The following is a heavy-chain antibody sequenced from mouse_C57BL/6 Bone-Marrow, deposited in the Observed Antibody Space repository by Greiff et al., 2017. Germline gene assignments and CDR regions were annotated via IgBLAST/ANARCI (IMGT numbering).Heavy chain of an antibody. CDR1: GYTFTSYW. Sequence: QVHVKQPGAELVKPGASVKMSCKASGYTFTSYWITWVKQRPGQGLEWIGDIYPGSGSTNYNEKFKSKATLTVDTSSSTAYMQLSSLTSEDSAVYYCARKESTYYGSSRAWFAYWGQGTLVTVSA. J-gene: IGHJ3*01. V-gene: IGHV1-55*01. D-gene: IGHD1-1*01. CDR2: IYPGSGST. CDR3: ARKESTYYGSSRAWFAY.